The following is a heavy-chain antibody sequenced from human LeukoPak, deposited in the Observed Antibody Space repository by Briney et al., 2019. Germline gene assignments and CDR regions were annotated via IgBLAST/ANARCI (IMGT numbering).Heavy chain of an antibody. V-gene: IGHV4-4*02. J-gene: IGHJ4*02. CDR3: ARTPNDSSGYYQIDY. Sequence: SGTLSLTCAVSGGSISSSNWWSWVRQPPGKGLEWIGEIYHSGSTYYNPSLKSRVTISVDTSKNQFSLKLSSVTAADTAVYYCARTPNDSSGYYQIDYWGQGTLVTVSS. CDR2: IYHSGST. D-gene: IGHD3-22*01. CDR1: GGSISSSNW.